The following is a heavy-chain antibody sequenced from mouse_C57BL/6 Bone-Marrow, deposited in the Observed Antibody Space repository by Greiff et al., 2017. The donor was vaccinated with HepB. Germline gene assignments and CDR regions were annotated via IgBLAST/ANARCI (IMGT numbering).Heavy chain of an antibody. CDR1: GYTFTDYN. D-gene: IGHD1-1*01. CDR2: INPNNGGT. Sequence: EVQLQHSGPELVKPGASVKMSCKASGYTFTDYNMHWVKQSHGKSLEWIGYINPNNGGTSYNQKFKGKATLTVNKSSSTAYMELRSLTSEDSAVYYCAKAYYYGSSYLFAYWGQGTLVTVSA. V-gene: IGHV1-22*01. CDR3: AKAYYYGSSYLFAY. J-gene: IGHJ3*01.